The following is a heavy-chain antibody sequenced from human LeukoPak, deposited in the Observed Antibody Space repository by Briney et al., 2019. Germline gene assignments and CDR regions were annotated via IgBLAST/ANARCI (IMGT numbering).Heavy chain of an antibody. Sequence: PSETLSLTCTVSGGSISSYYWSWIRLPPGKGLEWIGYIYYSGSTNYNPSLKSRVTISVDTSKNQFSLKLSSVTAADTAVYYCARALGRFDLWGRGTLVTVSS. CDR2: IYYSGST. CDR3: ARALGRFDL. D-gene: IGHD7-27*01. J-gene: IGHJ2*01. V-gene: IGHV4-59*01. CDR1: GGSISSYY.